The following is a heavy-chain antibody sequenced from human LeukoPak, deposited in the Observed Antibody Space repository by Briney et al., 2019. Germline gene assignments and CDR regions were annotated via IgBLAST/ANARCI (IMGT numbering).Heavy chain of an antibody. Sequence: GASVKVSCKASGYTFTGYYMHWVRQAPGQGLEWMGWINPNSGGTNCAQKFQGRVTMTRDTSISTAYMELSRLRSDDTAVYYCARPYYYDSSGYSDWFDPWGQGTLVTVSS. V-gene: IGHV1-2*02. CDR1: GYTFTGYY. D-gene: IGHD3-22*01. CDR2: INPNSGGT. J-gene: IGHJ5*02. CDR3: ARPYYYDSSGYSDWFDP.